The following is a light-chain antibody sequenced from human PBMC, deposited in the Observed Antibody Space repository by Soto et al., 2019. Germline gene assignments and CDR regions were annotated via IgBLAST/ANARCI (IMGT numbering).Light chain of an antibody. CDR1: TSVSSSY. J-gene: IGKJ2*01. CDR2: GAS. V-gene: IGKV3-20*01. Sequence: EIVVTPSPGTLSLAPGERATLSCRASTSVSSSYLAWYQQKHGQAPRLLIYGASSRATGIQDRCSVRGSGTDLTLTISRLEPEDFAVYYCQQYVTSPPYIFGQGAQVEMK. CDR3: QQYVTSPPYI.